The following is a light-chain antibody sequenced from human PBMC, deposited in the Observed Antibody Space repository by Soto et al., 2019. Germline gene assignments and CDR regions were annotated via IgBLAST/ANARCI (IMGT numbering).Light chain of an antibody. CDR3: QQYGSSPVT. V-gene: IGKV3-20*01. Sequence: EIVLTQSPGTLSLSPGERATLSCRASQSVSSSYLAWYQQKPGQAPRLLIYGASSRATGIPDRFSGSGSGTRFTLTISRLEPEDFAVYYCQQYGSSPVTFGPGTKVDIK. CDR2: GAS. J-gene: IGKJ3*01. CDR1: QSVSSSY.